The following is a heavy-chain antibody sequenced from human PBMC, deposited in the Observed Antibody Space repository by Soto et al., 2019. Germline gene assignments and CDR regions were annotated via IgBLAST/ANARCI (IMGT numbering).Heavy chain of an antibody. CDR2: IIPIFGTA. D-gene: IGHD3-10*01. Sequence: QVQLVQSGAEVKKPGSSVKVSCKASGGTFSSYAISWVRQAPGQGLEWMGGIIPIFGTANYAQKFQGRVTITADESTSTAYMGLSSLRSEDTAVYYCARVHGDSGSSDYYYYGMDVWGHGTTVTVSS. CDR1: GGTFSSYA. J-gene: IGHJ6*02. CDR3: ARVHGDSGSSDYYYYGMDV. V-gene: IGHV1-69*01.